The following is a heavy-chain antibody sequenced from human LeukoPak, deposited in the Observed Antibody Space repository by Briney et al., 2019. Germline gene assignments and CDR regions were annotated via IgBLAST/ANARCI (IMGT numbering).Heavy chain of an antibody. V-gene: IGHV4-39*01. D-gene: IGHD2-15*01. CDR1: GGSISSGDYY. CDR2: IYYSGST. CDR3: ARQRWDIVVVVAAYYFDY. J-gene: IGHJ4*02. Sequence: SETLSLTCTVSGGSISSGDYYWGWIRQPPGKGLEWLGSIYYSGSTYYNPSLKSRVTVSMDTSKNQFSLTLSSVTAADTAVYYCARQRWDIVVVVAAYYFDYWGQGTLVTVSS.